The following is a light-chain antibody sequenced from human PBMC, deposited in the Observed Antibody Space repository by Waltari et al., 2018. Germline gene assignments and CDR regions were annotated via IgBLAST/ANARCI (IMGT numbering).Light chain of an antibody. CDR2: GAS. J-gene: IGKJ3*01. Sequence: EIVLTQSPGTLSLSPGERVTLSCRPRQFVDNNFLAWYQHRRGQAPRLLIYGASTRATGIPDRFSGSGSETVFALTITRLEPEDFAVYYCLQYGSLPSTFGPGTTVDVK. V-gene: IGKV3-20*01. CDR3: LQYGSLPST. CDR1: QFVDNNF.